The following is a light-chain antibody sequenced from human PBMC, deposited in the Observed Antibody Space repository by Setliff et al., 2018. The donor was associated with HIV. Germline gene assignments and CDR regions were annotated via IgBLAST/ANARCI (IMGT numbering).Light chain of an antibody. V-gene: IGKV4-1*01. CDR3: HQYYSSPWA. CDR1: QSVLYSSNNENY. Sequence: DIVMTQSPDSLAVPLGERATINCKSSQSVLYSSNNENYLAWYQQKPGQPPKLLIYWASTREFGVPDRFSGSGSGTDFTLTISSLQAEDVAVYYCHQYYSSPWAFGQGTKVDIK. J-gene: IGKJ1*01. CDR2: WAS.